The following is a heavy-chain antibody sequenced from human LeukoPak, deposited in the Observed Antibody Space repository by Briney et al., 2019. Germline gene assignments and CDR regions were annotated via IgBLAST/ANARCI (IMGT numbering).Heavy chain of an antibody. J-gene: IGHJ4*02. CDR2: IPYDGSDK. CDR1: ISSFSTFG. Sequence: GGSLRLSCAASISSFSTFGFHWVRQAPGKGLEWVAFIPYDGSDKYYADSVKGRFTVSRDNSKNTLYLHMNSLRVEDTAVYYCAKGLGDYDDFRLGFWGQGTLVTVSS. D-gene: IGHD4-17*01. V-gene: IGHV3-30*02. CDR3: AKGLGDYDDFRLGF.